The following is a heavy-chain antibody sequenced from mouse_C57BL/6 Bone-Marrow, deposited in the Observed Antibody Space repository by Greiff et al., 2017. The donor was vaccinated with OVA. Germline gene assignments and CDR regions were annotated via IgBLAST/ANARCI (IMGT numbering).Heavy chain of an antibody. CDR3: ARPPNYYGSSFWYFDV. J-gene: IGHJ1*03. V-gene: IGHV5-9*01. CDR2: ISGGGGNT. CDR1: GFTFSSYT. Sequence: EVKVVESGGGLVKPGGSLKLSCAASGFTFSSYTMSWVRQTPEKRLEWVATISGGGGNTYYPDSVKGRFTISRDNAKNTLYLQMSSLRSEDTALYYCARPPNYYGSSFWYFDVWGTGTTVTVSS. D-gene: IGHD1-1*01.